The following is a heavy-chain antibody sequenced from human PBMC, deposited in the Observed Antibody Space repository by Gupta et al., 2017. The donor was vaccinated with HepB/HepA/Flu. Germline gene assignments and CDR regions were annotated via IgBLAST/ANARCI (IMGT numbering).Heavy chain of an antibody. D-gene: IGHD3-3*01. CDR1: GFWFPGYM. J-gene: IGHJ4*02. CDR2: IKADGSQA. Sequence: EVQVVESGGGLAQPGGSLRLSCTASGFWFPGYMMSWVRQAPGKGPEWVANIKADGSQAYYVDSVRGRFTISRDNSKNSLFLQLNSLGADDTAVYYCAIDSDFHLNSWGQGTLVTVSS. V-gene: IGHV3-7*01. CDR3: AIDSDFHLNS.